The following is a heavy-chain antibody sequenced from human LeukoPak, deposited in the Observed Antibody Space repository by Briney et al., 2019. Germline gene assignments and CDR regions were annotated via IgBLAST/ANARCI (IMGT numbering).Heavy chain of an antibody. J-gene: IGHJ6*04. Sequence: GSLRLSCSASGLTFSVSAIHWVRQASGKGLEWFGRTKTKADNYATAYAASVKGRFTISRDDSTNTAYLQMNSLKTEDTAVSRFSLPAYSYSVEVWGKGTPVSASS. CDR3: SLPAYSYSVEV. V-gene: IGHV3-73*01. CDR1: GLTFSVSA. CDR2: TKTKADNYAT. D-gene: IGHD2-15*01.